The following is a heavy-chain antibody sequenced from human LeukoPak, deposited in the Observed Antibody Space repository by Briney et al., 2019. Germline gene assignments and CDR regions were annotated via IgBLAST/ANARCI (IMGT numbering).Heavy chain of an antibody. CDR1: GFAFSSFW. Sequence: GGSLRLSCAASGFAFSSFWMSWVRQAPGKGLEWVANIKQDGSEEYYVDSVKGRFTISRDNAKNSLYLQMNSLRAEDTALYYCAKVFKGSGWYPYDYWGQGTLVTVSS. CDR2: IKQDGSEE. D-gene: IGHD6-19*01. J-gene: IGHJ4*02. CDR3: AKVFKGSGWYPYDY. V-gene: IGHV3-7*03.